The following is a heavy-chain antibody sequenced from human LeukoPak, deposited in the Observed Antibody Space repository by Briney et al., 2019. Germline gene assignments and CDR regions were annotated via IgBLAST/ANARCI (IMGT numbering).Heavy chain of an antibody. J-gene: IGHJ4*02. CDR3: ARALGSSSDY. Sequence: PGGSLRLSCAASGFTFSNYEMNWVRQAPGKGLVWVSRIDDDGSITTYADSVKGRFTISRDNAKNTLYLQMNSLRAEDTAVYYCARALGSSSDYWGQGTLVTVSS. D-gene: IGHD1-26*01. V-gene: IGHV3-74*01. CDR2: IDDDGSIT. CDR1: GFTFSNYE.